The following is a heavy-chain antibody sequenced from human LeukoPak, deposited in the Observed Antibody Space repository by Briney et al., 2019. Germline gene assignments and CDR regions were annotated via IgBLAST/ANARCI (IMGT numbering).Heavy chain of an antibody. V-gene: IGHV3-7*03. CDR3: AKESPYSSPRNYYFDY. D-gene: IGHD2-15*01. CDR1: GFTFSNYW. CDR2: IKPSGSEK. J-gene: IGHJ4*02. Sequence: PGGSLRLSCEGSGFTFSNYWMTWVRQAPEKGLEWVANIKPSGSEKHYADSVEGRFTISRDNAKNSLYLQMNSLRADDTAIYYCAKESPYSSPRNYYFDYWGQGALVTVSS.